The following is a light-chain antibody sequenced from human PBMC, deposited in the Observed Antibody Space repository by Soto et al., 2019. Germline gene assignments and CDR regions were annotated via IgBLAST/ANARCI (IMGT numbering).Light chain of an antibody. CDR1: SSGVGGYNY. CDR3: SSYTSSSTYV. V-gene: IGLV2-14*01. CDR2: EVS. Sequence: QSAVTQPASVSGSPGQSITISCTGTSSGVGGYNYVSWYQQHPGKAPKLMIYEVSNRPSGVSNRFSGSKSGNTASLTISGLQTEDEAAYYCSSYTSSSTYVFGTGTKVTVL. J-gene: IGLJ1*01.